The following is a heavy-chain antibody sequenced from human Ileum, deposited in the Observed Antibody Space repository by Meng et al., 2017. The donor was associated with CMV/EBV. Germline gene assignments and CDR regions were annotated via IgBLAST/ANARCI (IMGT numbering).Heavy chain of an antibody. J-gene: IGHJ4*02. V-gene: IGHV3-64*02. Sequence: GESLKISCAASGFTFSSYAMHWVRQDPGKGLEYVSAISSNGGSTYYADSVKGRFTISRDNSRNTLYLQMGSLRAEDMAVYYCARDTYYYDRRGFDYWGQGTLVTVSS. D-gene: IGHD3-22*01. CDR3: ARDTYYYDRRGFDY. CDR1: GFTFSSYA. CDR2: ISSNGGST.